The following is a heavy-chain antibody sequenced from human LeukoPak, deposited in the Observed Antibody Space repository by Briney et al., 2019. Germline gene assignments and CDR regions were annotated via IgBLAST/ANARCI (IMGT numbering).Heavy chain of an antibody. D-gene: IGHD1-14*01. V-gene: IGHV3-21*01. J-gene: IGHJ6*03. CDR1: GFTFSSYS. CDR3: ARNKVTGYYYYYMDV. CDR2: ISSSSSYI. Sequence: GGSLRLSCAASGFTFSSYSMNWVRQAPGKGLEWVSSISSSSSYIYYADSVKGRFTISRDNAKNSLYLQMNSLRAEDTAVYNCARNKVTGYYYYYMDVWGKGTTVTVSS.